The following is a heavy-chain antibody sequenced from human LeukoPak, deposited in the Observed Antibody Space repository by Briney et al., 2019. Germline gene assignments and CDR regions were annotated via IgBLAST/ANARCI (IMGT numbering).Heavy chain of an antibody. D-gene: IGHD3-22*01. CDR1: GYTFTGYY. J-gene: IGHJ5*02. CDR3: ASGRYYDSSGLMLFDP. V-gene: IGHV1-69*02. Sequence: ASVKVSCKASGYTFTGYYMHWVRQAPGQGLEWVGRIIPILGIANYAQKFQGRVTITEDKSTRTAYMELSSLRSEDTAVYYCASGRYYDSSGLMLFDPWGQGTLVTVSS. CDR2: IIPILGIA.